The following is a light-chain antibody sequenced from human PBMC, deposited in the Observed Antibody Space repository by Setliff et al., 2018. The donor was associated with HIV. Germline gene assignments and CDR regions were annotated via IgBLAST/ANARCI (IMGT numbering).Light chain of an antibody. CDR3: QQYGTSPRFS. CDR1: QSVSSSY. V-gene: IGKV3-20*01. CDR2: GAS. J-gene: IGKJ3*01. Sequence: DIVLTQSPGSLSLSPGERATLSCRASQSVSSSYLAWYQQKPGQAPRLLIYGASSRATGIPDRFSGSGSGTDFTLTISRLEPEDLAVYYCQQYGTSPRFSFGPGTKVDIK.